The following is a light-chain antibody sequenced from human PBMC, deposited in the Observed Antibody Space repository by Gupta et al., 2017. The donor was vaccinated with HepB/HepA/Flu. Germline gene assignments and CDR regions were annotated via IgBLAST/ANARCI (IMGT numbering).Light chain of an antibody. Sequence: EIVLPQPPGTLSLSPGERATLSCRASQSVSSSYLAWYQQKPGQAPRLLICGASSRATGIPDRFSGSGSGTDFTLTISRLEPEDFAGYYCQQYGSSPPLTFGGGTKVEIK. CDR3: QQYGSSPPLT. CDR2: GAS. CDR1: QSVSSSY. V-gene: IGKV3-20*01. J-gene: IGKJ4*01.